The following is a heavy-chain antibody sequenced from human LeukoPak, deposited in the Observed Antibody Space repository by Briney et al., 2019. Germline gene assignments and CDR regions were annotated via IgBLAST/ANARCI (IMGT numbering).Heavy chain of an antibody. V-gene: IGHV4-30-4*08. CDR3: AREGRNSWFDP. CDR1: GGSISSGDYY. J-gene: IGHJ5*02. CDR2: IYYSGST. Sequence: PSQTLSLTCTVSGGSISSGDYYWSWIRQPPGKGLEWIGYIYYSGSTYYNPSLKSRVTISVHTSKNQFSLKLSSVTAADTAVYYCAREGRNSWFDPWGQGTLVTVSS. D-gene: IGHD2-15*01.